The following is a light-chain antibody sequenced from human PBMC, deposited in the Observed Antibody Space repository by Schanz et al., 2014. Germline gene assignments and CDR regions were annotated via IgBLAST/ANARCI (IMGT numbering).Light chain of an antibody. V-gene: IGKV3-20*01. CDR1: QSVSSTY. J-gene: IGKJ4*01. Sequence: EIVLTQSPGTLSLSPGERATLSCRASQSVSSTYLGWYQQKPGQAPRLLIYGASSRATGIPDRFSGSGSGTDFTLTISRLEPEEFAVYYCQQYGTSPPLTFGGGTKVEIK. CDR3: QQYGTSPPLT. CDR2: GAS.